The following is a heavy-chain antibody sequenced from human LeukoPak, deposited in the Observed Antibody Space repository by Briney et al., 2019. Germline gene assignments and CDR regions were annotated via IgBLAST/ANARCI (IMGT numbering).Heavy chain of an antibody. Sequence: SGPTLLNPTQTLTLTCTFSGFSLSTRGMCVSWIRQPPGKALEWLSHIEWDDDKYYSTSLKTTLTISKDTSKNQVVLIMTNMDPVDTATYYCARIRGYDYVWGSYRSYYFDYWGQGTLVTVSS. J-gene: IGHJ4*02. D-gene: IGHD3-16*02. CDR3: ARIRGYDYVWGSYRSYYFDY. V-gene: IGHV2-70*01. CDR2: IEWDDDK. CDR1: GFSLSTRGMC.